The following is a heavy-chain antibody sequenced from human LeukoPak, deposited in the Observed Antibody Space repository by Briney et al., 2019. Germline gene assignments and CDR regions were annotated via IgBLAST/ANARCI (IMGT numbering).Heavy chain of an antibody. Sequence: GGSLRLSCAASGFTVSSNYMSWVRQAPGKGLEWVANIKQDGSEKYYVDSVKGRFTISRDNAKNSLYLQMNSLRAEDTAVYYCAREEDIVATPDYWGQGTLVTVSS. CDR1: GFTVSSNY. D-gene: IGHD5-12*01. CDR2: IKQDGSEK. J-gene: IGHJ4*02. CDR3: AREEDIVATPDY. V-gene: IGHV3-7*01.